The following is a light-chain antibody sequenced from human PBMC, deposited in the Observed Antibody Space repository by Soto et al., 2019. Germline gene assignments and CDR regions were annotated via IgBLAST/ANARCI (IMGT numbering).Light chain of an antibody. J-gene: IGLJ1*01. CDR1: SSNIGSNY. Sequence: QSVLTQPPSASGTPGQRVTISCSGSSSNIGSNYVYWYQQLPGMAPKLLIYRNNQRPSGVPDRFSGSKSGTSASLAISGRRSEDEADYYCAAWDDSLSGNVFGTGTKVTVL. CDR3: AAWDDSLSGNV. CDR2: RNN. V-gene: IGLV1-47*01.